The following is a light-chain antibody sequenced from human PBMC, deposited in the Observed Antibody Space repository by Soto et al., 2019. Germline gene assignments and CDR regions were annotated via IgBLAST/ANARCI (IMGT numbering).Light chain of an antibody. V-gene: IGLV1-44*01. CDR3: EVWDDSLKGHV. J-gene: IGLJ1*01. CDR2: RND. CDR1: NSNLGGNG. Sequence: QSVLTQSPSASAPPGQWVTISCFGSNSNLGGNGLNWYQQRPATAPKLLIYRNDQRPSGVPDRFSGSKSGTSGSLAIGGLQSEDEAEYYCEVWDDSLKGHVFGPGTKLTGL.